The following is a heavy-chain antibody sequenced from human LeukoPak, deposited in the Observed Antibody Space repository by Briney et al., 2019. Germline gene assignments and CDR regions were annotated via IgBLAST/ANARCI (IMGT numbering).Heavy chain of an antibody. CDR2: IYYSGST. CDR1: GGSISRYY. D-gene: IGHD3-22*01. Sequence: SETLSLTCTVSGGSISRYYWSWIRQPPGNGLEWIGYIYYSGSTNYNPSLKSRVTISVDTSKNQFSLKLSSVTAADTAVYYCANSYDSKIVPFDNWGQGALVTVSS. V-gene: IGHV4-59*12. J-gene: IGHJ4*02. CDR3: ANSYDSKIVPFDN.